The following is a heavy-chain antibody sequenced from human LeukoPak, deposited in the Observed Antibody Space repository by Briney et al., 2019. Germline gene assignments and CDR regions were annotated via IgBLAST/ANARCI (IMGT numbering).Heavy chain of an antibody. J-gene: IGHJ4*02. D-gene: IGHD1-26*01. V-gene: IGHV3-74*01. CDR2: INSDASST. CDR3: ALIVGAADVDY. Sequence: GGSLRLSCAASGFTFSNYWMHWVRQAPGKGLVWVSRINSDASSTRYADSVKGRFTISRDNAKNTLYLQMNGLRAEDTAVYYCALIVGAADVDYWGQGTLVTVSS. CDR1: GFTFSNYW.